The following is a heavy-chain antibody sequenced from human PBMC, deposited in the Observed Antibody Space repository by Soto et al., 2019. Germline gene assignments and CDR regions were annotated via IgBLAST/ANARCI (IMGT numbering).Heavy chain of an antibody. CDR1: GYTFTSYD. CDR3: ARGRGGIDY. CDR2: MNPNSGNT. J-gene: IGHJ4*02. Sequence: QVQLVQSGAEVKKPGASVKVSCKTSGYTFTSYDINWVRQATGQGLEWMGWMNPNSGNTVYAQKFQGRVAMTSNTSVSTAYMDLSRLRSEYTAVYYCARGRGGIDYWGQGNLVTVPS. D-gene: IGHD3-10*01. V-gene: IGHV1-8*01.